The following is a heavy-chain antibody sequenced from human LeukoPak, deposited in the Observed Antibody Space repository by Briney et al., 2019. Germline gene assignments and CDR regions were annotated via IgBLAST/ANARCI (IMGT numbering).Heavy chain of an antibody. CDR2: INHNGST. J-gene: IGHJ4*02. Sequence: SETLSLTCTVSGGSITNYYWSWIRQPPGKGLEWIGEINHNGSTNYNPYLKSRVTISVDTSKNQFSLKLSSVTGADTAVYYCARHGIYDLSSVSYPYFDYGGQGTLVTVPS. V-gene: IGHV4-34*01. CDR1: GGSITNYY. CDR3: ARHGIYDLSSVSYPYFDY. D-gene: IGHD3-10*01.